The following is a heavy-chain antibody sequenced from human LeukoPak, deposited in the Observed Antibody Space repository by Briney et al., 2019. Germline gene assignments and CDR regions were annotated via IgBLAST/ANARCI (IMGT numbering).Heavy chain of an antibody. CDR3: ARGGMGYSYGYDY. V-gene: IGHV4-31*03. J-gene: IGHJ4*02. D-gene: IGHD5-18*01. Sequence: SSETLSLTCTVSGGSISSGGYYWSWIRQHPGKGLEWIGYIYYSGSTYYNPSLKSRVTISVDTSKNQFSLKLSSVTAADTAVYYCARGGMGYSYGYDYWGQGTLVTVSS. CDR1: GGSISSGGYY. CDR2: IYYSGST.